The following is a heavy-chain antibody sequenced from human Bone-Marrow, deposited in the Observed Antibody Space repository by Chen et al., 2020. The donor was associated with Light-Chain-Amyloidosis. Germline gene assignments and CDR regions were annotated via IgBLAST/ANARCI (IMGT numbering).Heavy chain of an antibody. D-gene: IGHD5-12*01. CDR3: ARRRDGYNFDY. J-gene: IGHJ4*02. CDR2: IYPDDSDA. V-gene: IGHV5-51*01. CDR1: GYTFPNYW. Sequence: EVQLEQSGPEVKKPGESLKISCKGSGYTFPNYWIGWVRQMPGKGLEWMRVIYPDDSDASYSPSFEGQVTISADKSITTAYLQCMSLNASDTAMYYCARRRDGYNFDYWGQGTLVTVSS.